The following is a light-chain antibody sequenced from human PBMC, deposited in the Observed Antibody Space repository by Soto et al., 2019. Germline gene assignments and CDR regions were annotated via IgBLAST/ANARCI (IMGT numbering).Light chain of an antibody. CDR1: SSDVGGYDR. CDR3: TSYTSNSTWV. Sequence: QSALTQPTSVSGSPGQSVTISCIGTSSDVGGYDRVSWYQQPPGTAPKLMIYEVTNRPSGVPDRFSGSGSGKTASLTISGLQAEDEADYYCTSYTSNSTWVFGGGTKLTVL. CDR2: EVT. V-gene: IGLV2-18*02. J-gene: IGLJ3*02.